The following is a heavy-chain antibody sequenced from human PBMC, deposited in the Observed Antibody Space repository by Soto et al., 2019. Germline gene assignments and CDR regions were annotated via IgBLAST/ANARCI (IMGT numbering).Heavy chain of an antibody. D-gene: IGHD2-2*02. CDR3: ARPVDCISTSCYSSRFDP. Sequence: SVKVSCKASGGTFSSYASSWVRQAPGQGLEWMGGIIPIFGTANYAQKFQGRVTITADESTSTAYMELSSLRSEDTAVYYCARPVDCISTSCYSSRFDPWGQGTLVTVSS. CDR2: IIPIFGTA. CDR1: GGTFSSYA. V-gene: IGHV1-69*13. J-gene: IGHJ5*02.